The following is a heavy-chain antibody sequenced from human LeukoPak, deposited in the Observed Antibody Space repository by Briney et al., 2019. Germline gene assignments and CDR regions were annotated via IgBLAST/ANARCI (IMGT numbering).Heavy chain of an antibody. J-gene: IGHJ5*02. Sequence: ASVKVSCKASGYTFTDYYIHWGRQAPGQGLEWVGWVSPNSGGTNYAQNFQGRVIMTRDTSISTAYMELSRLRSDDTAVYYCASFMYDSSVNWFDPWGQGTLVTVSS. V-gene: IGHV1-2*02. CDR1: GYTFTDYY. D-gene: IGHD3-22*01. CDR2: VSPNSGGT. CDR3: ASFMYDSSVNWFDP.